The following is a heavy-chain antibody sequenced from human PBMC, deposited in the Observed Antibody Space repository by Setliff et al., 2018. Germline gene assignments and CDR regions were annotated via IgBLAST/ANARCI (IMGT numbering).Heavy chain of an antibody. CDR3: AGGLYYYDSSGYPWYFDY. Sequence: SETLSLTCTVSGYSISSGYIWGWIRQPPGKGLEWVGNIGHTGSINYNPSLKSRVTISVDTSKNQFSLKLSSVTAADTAVYYCAGGLYYYDSSGYPWYFDYWGQGTLVTVSS. V-gene: IGHV4-38-2*02. CDR2: IGHTGSI. J-gene: IGHJ4*02. D-gene: IGHD3-22*01. CDR1: GYSISSGYI.